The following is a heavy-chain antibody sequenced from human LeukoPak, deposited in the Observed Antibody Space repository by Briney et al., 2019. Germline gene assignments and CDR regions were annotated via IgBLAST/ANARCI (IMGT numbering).Heavy chain of an antibody. CDR3: AREAEYCSSTSCPFDY. CDR1: GFTFSSYA. CDR2: ISYDGSNK. V-gene: IGHV3-30*04. Sequence: GGSLRLSCAASGFTFSSYAMHWVRQAPGKGLEWVAVISYDGSNKYYADSVKGRFTISRDNSKNTLYLQMNSLRAEDTAEYYCAREAEYCSSTSCPFDYWGQGTLVTVSS. D-gene: IGHD2-2*01. J-gene: IGHJ4*02.